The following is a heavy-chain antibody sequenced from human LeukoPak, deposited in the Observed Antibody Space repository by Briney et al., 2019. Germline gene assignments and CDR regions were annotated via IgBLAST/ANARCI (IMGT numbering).Heavy chain of an antibody. D-gene: IGHD3-10*01. Sequence: GASVKVSYKASGYTFTGYYMHWVRQAPGQGLEWMGWINPNSGGTNYAQKFQGRVTMTRDTSISTAYMELSRLRSDDTAVYYCARDNPSSERHYYGSGSSNWFDPWGQGTLVTVSS. J-gene: IGHJ5*02. V-gene: IGHV1-2*02. CDR1: GYTFTGYY. CDR2: INPNSGGT. CDR3: ARDNPSSERHYYGSGSSNWFDP.